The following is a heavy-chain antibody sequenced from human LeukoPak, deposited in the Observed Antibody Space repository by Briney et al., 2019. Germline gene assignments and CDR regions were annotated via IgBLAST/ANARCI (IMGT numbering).Heavy chain of an antibody. V-gene: IGHV3-49*04. CDR1: GFTFTKYG. CDR3: TRVTSLWFGEEGYFDF. J-gene: IGHJ4*02. CDR2: IRSKANGGTT. Sequence: GGTLRLSCAASGFTFTKYGMSWVRQAPGKGLEWVGFIRSKANGGTTEYVASVKGRFTISRDDSKSVAYLQMNSLKTEDTAVYYCTRVTSLWFGEEGYFDFWGQGTLVTVSS. D-gene: IGHD3-10*01.